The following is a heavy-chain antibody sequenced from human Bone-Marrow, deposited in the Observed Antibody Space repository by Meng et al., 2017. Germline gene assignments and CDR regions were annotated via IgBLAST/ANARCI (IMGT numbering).Heavy chain of an antibody. Sequence: QVQLQQSGPGLVKHSQILSLTCAISGDSVASNSAAWNWIRQSPSRGLEWLGRTFYRSKWYHDYAVSVKSRITINPDTSKNQFSLQLNSVTPEDTAVYYCARGFVSTFDFWGRGTLVTISS. D-gene: IGHD3-3*01. CDR2: TFYRSKWYH. V-gene: IGHV6-1*01. CDR1: GDSVASNSAA. CDR3: ARGFVSTFDF. J-gene: IGHJ2*01.